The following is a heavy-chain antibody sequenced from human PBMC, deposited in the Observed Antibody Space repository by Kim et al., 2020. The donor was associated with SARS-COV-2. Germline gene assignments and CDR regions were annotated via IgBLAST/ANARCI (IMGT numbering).Heavy chain of an antibody. Sequence: GGSLRLSCAASGFTLSSYWMTRVRQGPGKGLEWVANINQDGREKYYIDSVRGRFTISRDNAKNSLYLQMNSLRDEDRAVYYCVGGPAADYWGQGTLVTFS. J-gene: IGHJ4*02. V-gene: IGHV3-7*01. CDR2: INQDGREK. CDR3: VGGPAADY. D-gene: IGHD6-25*01. CDR1: GFTLSSYW.